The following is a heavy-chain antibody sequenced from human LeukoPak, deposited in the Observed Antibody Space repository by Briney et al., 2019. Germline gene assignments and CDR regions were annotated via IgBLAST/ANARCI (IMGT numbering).Heavy chain of an antibody. J-gene: IGHJ4*02. V-gene: IGHV3-30-3*01. CDR2: ISYDGSNK. CDR1: GFTFSSYA. Sequence: GRSLRLSCAAAGFTFSSYAIHWVRQAPGKGLEWVAVISYDGSNKYYADSVKGRFTISRDNSKNTLHLQMNSLRAEDTAVYYCARERQWLDYWGQGTLVTVSS. CDR3: ARERQWLDY. D-gene: IGHD6-19*01.